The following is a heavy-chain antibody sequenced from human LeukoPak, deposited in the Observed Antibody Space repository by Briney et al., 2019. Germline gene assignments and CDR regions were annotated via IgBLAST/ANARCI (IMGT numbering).Heavy chain of an antibody. J-gene: IGHJ4*02. D-gene: IGHD3-22*01. CDR2: IIPILGIA. Sequence: ASVKVSCKASGGTFSSYTISWVRQAPGQGLEWMGRIIPILGIANYAQKFQGRVTITTDESTSTAYMELSSLRSEDTAVYYCARASGNYYDSSGYYRTPPRFDYWGQGTLVAVSS. CDR1: GGTFSSYT. V-gene: IGHV1-69*16. CDR3: ARASGNYYDSSGYYRTPPRFDY.